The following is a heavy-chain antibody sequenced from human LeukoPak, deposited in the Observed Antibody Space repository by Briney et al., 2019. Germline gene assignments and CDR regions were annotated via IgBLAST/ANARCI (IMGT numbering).Heavy chain of an antibody. CDR3: ARVVGLRYDY. D-gene: IGHD3-9*01. Sequence: GRSLRLSCAASGFTFSSYEMNWVRQAPGKVLEWVSYISSSGSTIYYADSVKGRCTISRDTAKNSLYLQMNSLRAEDTAVYYCARVVGLRYDYWGQGTLVTVSS. CDR2: ISSSGSTI. J-gene: IGHJ4*02. CDR1: GFTFSSYE. V-gene: IGHV3-48*03.